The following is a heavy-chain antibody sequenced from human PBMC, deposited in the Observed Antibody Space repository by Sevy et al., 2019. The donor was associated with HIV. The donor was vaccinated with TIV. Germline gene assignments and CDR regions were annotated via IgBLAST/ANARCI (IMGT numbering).Heavy chain of an antibody. V-gene: IGHV3-30*18. CDR2: ISYDGESQ. CDR1: GFTFRNYA. CDR3: AKIAPGGSYLHFPDS. D-gene: IGHD1-26*01. J-gene: IGHJ4*02. Sequence: GGSLRLSCVVSGFTFRNYAMHWVRQAPGKGLEWVALISYDGESQYYADSVKGRFIISRDNSKNTLYLQMNNLRLEDTAIYYCAKIAPGGSYLHFPDSWGQGTLVTVSS.